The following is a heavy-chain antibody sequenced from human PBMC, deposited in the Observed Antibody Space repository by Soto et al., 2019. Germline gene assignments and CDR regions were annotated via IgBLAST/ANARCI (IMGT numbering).Heavy chain of an antibody. CDR2: IHHSGSS. Sequence: SETLSLTCAVSSASVSSNWWSWVRQPPGKGLEWIGEIHHSGSSNYNPSLKSRVLISVDKSKSQFSLDLLSVTAADTAVYYCARHGRFYQDYWGQGILVTVSS. D-gene: IGHD3-3*01. CDR1: SASVSSNW. J-gene: IGHJ4*02. V-gene: IGHV4-4*02. CDR3: ARHGRFYQDY.